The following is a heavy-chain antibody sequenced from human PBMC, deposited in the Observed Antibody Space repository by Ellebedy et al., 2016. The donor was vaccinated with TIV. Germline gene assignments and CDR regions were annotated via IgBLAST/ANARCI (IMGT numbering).Heavy chain of an antibody. D-gene: IGHD3-10*01. J-gene: IGHJ4*02. V-gene: IGHV3-48*04. CDR2: ITGGGNTI. CDR1: GFTFSNYS. Sequence: PGGSLRLSCAASGFTFSNYSMNWVRQAAGKGLEWFSYITGGGNTIYYADSVKGRFTIYRDNAKNSLYLQMNSLSAEDTAVYYCASVHGLGFWGQGTLVTVSS. CDR3: ASVHGLGF.